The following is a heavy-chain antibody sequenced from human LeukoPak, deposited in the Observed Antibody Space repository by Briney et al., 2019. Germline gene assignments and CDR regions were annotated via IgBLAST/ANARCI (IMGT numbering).Heavy chain of an antibody. D-gene: IGHD3-9*01. CDR2: ISWNSGSI. V-gene: IGHV3-9*01. CDR1: GFTFDDYA. Sequence: PGRSLRLSCAASGFTFDDYAMHWVRQAPGKGLEWVSGISWNSGSIGYADSVKGRFTISRDNAKNSLYLQMNSLRAEDTAVYYCATGGTYYDILTGYSLDYWGQGTLVTVSS. J-gene: IGHJ4*02. CDR3: ATGGTYYDILTGYSLDY.